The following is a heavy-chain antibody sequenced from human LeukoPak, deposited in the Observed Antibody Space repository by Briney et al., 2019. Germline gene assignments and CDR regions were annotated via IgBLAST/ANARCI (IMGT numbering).Heavy chain of an antibody. J-gene: IGHJ4*02. D-gene: IGHD6-13*01. CDR1: GLSFSSYG. Sequence: PGRSLRLSCAASGLSFSSYGMHWVRQGPGKGLEWVAAISPDGDNEYYADSVKGRNTISRDNSKNTLYLQMNSLTTDDTAVYYCAKDGPYTSSFDYWGQGTLVTVSS. CDR3: AKDGPYTSSFDY. V-gene: IGHV3-30*18. CDR2: ISPDGDNE.